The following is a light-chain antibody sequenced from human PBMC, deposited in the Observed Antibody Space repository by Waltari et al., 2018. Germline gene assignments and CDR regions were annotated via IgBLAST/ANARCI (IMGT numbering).Light chain of an antibody. CDR1: QSVGKY. CDR2: DTS. CDR3: QKYVSLPAT. Sequence: SCRASQSVGKYLAWYQQKPCQAPRLLIYDTSTRATGIPDRFSGSGSGTDFSLTISRLEPEDFAVYYCQKYVSLPATFGQGTKVQAK. J-gene: IGKJ1*01. V-gene: IGKV3-20*01.